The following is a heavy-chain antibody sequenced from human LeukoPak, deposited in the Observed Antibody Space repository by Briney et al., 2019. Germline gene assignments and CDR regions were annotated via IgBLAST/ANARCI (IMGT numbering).Heavy chain of an antibody. D-gene: IGHD5-24*01. Sequence: TGGSLRLSCAASGFTVSSNYMSWVRQAPGKGLEWVSVIYSGGSTYYADSVKGRFTISRDNSKNTLYLQMNSLRAEDMAVYYCARVGDGYSALDYWGQGTLVTVSS. J-gene: IGHJ4*02. V-gene: IGHV3-53*01. CDR3: ARVGDGYSALDY. CDR1: GFTVSSNY. CDR2: IYSGGST.